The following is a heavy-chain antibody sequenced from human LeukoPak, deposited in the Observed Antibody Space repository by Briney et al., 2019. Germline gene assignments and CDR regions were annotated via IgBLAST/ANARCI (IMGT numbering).Heavy chain of an antibody. J-gene: IGHJ4*02. D-gene: IGHD6-6*01. CDR1: GYTLTELS. Sequence: ASVKVSCKVSGYTLTELSMHWVRQAPGKGLEWMGGFEPEDGETIYAQKFQGRVTMTEDTSTDTAYMELSSLRSEDTAVYYCATDLDSSSPPLGWGQGTLVTVSS. CDR3: ATDLDSSSPPLG. CDR2: FEPEDGET. V-gene: IGHV1-24*01.